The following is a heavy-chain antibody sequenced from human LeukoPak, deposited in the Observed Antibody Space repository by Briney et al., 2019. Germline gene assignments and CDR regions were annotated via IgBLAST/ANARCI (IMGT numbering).Heavy chain of an antibody. D-gene: IGHD2-15*01. CDR3: AIGDVVVRYFDY. Sequence: SETLSLTCAVSGGSISSSNWWSWVRQPPGKGLEWIGEIYHSGSTNYNPSLKSRVTISVDKSKNQFSLKLSSVTAADTAVYYSAIGDVVVRYFDYSGQGTLVTVSS. CDR1: GGSISSSNW. V-gene: IGHV4-4*02. CDR2: IYHSGST. J-gene: IGHJ4*02.